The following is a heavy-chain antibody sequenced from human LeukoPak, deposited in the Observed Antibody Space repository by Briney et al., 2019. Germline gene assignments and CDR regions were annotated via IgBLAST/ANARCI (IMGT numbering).Heavy chain of an antibody. Sequence: GGSLRLSCAASGFTFSSYAMSWVRQAPGKGLEWVSSISSSSIYIYYADSVKGRFTISRDNAKNSLYLQMNSLRAEDTAVYYCARGRYNYGYIYDYWGQGTLVTVSS. CDR3: ARGRYNYGYIYDY. V-gene: IGHV3-21*01. CDR1: GFTFSSYA. J-gene: IGHJ4*02. D-gene: IGHD5-18*01. CDR2: ISSSSIYI.